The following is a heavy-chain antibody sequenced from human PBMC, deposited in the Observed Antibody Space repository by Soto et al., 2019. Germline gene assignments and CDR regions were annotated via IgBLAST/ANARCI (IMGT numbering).Heavy chain of an antibody. D-gene: IGHD6-19*01. CDR1: GGSVSSHF. V-gene: IGHV4-34*01. CDR2: INHSGGI. Sequence: SETLSLTCAVYGGSVSSHFWTWIRQPPGKGLEWIGEINHSGGINYNPSLKSRVTISEDTTENQFSLRLTSVTAADTAVYYCVRGQWLPRGEYWGQGTLVTVSS. J-gene: IGHJ4*02. CDR3: VRGQWLPRGEY.